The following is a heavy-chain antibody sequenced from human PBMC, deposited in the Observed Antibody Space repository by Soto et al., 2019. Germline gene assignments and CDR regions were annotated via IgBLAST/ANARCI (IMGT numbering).Heavy chain of an antibody. Sequence: EVQLVESGGGLVKPGGSLRLSCTASGLIFSNYGMNWVLQAAGKRPEWVSSISRGGEYIDYADSVKGRPTISRDNANNILYLQLPSLGVEVTAVYYCAPDGAAGAVMGVWGQGTTVTVSS. CDR1: GLIFSNYG. D-gene: IGHD6-13*01. J-gene: IGHJ6*02. V-gene: IGHV3-21*06. CDR2: ISRGGEYI. CDR3: APDGAAGAVMGV.